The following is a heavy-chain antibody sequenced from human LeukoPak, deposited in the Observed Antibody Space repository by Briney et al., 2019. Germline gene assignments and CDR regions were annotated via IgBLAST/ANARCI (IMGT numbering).Heavy chain of an antibody. J-gene: IGHJ4*02. CDR1: GFTFSTSA. Sequence: PGGSLRLSCIASGFTFSTSAMGWVRQAPGKGLEWVSSIKGGGGDPFYADSVKGRFTISRDNSKNTLFLQLNSLRADDSAVYYCAKGGHDFNPFYWWGQGTLVTVSS. D-gene: IGHD2-21*02. CDR2: IKGGGGDP. CDR3: AKGGHDFNPFYW. V-gene: IGHV3-23*01.